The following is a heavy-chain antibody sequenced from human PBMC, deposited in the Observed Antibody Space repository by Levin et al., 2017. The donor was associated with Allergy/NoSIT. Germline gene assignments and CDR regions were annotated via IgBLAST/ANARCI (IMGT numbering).Heavy chain of an antibody. Sequence: ASVKVSCKASGGTFSSYAISWVRQAPGQGLEWMGGIIPIFGTANYAQKFQGRVTITADESASTAYMELSSLRSEDTAVYYCARRGGPTAEASYNWFDPWGQGTLVTVSP. D-gene: IGHD7-27*01. CDR2: IIPIFGTA. J-gene: IGHJ5*02. V-gene: IGHV1-69*13. CDR1: GGTFSSYA. CDR3: ARRGGPTAEASYNWFDP.